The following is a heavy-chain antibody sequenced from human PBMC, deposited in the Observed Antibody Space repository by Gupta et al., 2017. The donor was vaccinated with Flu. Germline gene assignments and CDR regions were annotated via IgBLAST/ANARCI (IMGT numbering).Heavy chain of an antibody. Sequence: QVQLVQSGAEVKKPGASVKVSCKTSGYTFTRYAMHWVRQAPGQRLEWMGWINSVDGNTKYSQNFQGRVTITKDTPAGTAYMELSSLRSEDTAVYYCSRGAAYGSNDVCSWGYYFEYWGQGTLVTVSS. V-gene: IGHV1-3*01. CDR2: INSVDGNT. CDR3: SRGAAYGSNDVCSWGYYFEY. J-gene: IGHJ4*02. D-gene: IGHD2-8*01. CDR1: GYTFTRYA.